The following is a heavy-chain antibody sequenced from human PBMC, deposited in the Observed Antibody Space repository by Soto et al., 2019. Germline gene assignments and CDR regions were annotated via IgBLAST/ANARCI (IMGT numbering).Heavy chain of an antibody. D-gene: IGHD2-2*01. CDR3: AKSPRVLDY. J-gene: IGHJ4*02. CDR2: ISPSGDI. Sequence: PGRSLRLSCAASGFMFSDYYMIWIRQAPGKGLECVSYISPSGDITYADSVKGRFTMSRDNAQNSLFLQMNSLRADDTAVYYCAKSPRVLDYWGQGTLVTGSS. CDR1: GFMFSDYY. V-gene: IGHV3-11*01.